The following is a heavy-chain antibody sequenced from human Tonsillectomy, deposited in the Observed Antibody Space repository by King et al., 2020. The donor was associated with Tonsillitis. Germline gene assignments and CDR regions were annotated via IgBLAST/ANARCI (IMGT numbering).Heavy chain of an antibody. CDR1: GGSISSGDYY. CDR3: ARVGYCTGGSCYSIIRYAFDI. V-gene: IGHV4-30-4*01. D-gene: IGHD2-15*01. Sequence: QLQESGPGLVKPSQTLSLTCTVSGGSISSGDYYWSWIRQPPGKGLEWIGYIYYSGSTYYNSSLKSRVTISVDPSKKQFSLNLSSVTAADTAVYYCARVGYCTGGSCYSIIRYAFDIWGQGTMVTVSS. J-gene: IGHJ3*02. CDR2: IYYSGST.